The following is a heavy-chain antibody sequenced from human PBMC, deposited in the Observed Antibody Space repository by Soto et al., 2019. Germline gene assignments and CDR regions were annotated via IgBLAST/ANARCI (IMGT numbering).Heavy chain of an antibody. CDR2: IYHSGST. Sequence: SETLSLTCTVSGGSVSSGSYYWSWIRQPPGKGLEWIRYIYHSGSTYYNPSLKSRVTISVDRSKNQFSLKLSSVTAADTAVYYCARAHYGDYGYGMDVWGQGTTVTVSS. CDR3: ARAHYGDYGYGMDV. V-gene: IGHV4-61*01. CDR1: GGSVSSGSYY. J-gene: IGHJ6*02. D-gene: IGHD4-17*01.